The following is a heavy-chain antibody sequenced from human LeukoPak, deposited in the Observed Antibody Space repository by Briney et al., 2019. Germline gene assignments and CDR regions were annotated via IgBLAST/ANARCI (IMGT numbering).Heavy chain of an antibody. J-gene: IGHJ4*02. CDR2: ISYDGSNK. CDR3: ARDPLDFWSGYCDY. D-gene: IGHD3-3*01. CDR1: GFTFSSYA. V-gene: IGHV3-30*04. Sequence: AGRSLRLSCAASGFTFSSYAMHWVRQAPGKGPEWVAVISYDGSNKYYADSVKGRFTISRDNSKNTLYLQMNSLRAEDTAVYYCARDPLDFWSGYCDYWGQGTLVTVSS.